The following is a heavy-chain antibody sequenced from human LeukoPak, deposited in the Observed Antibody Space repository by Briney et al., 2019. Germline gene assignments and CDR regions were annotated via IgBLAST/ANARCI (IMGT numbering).Heavy chain of an antibody. Sequence: SETLSLTCAVYGGSFSGYYWSWIRQPPGKGLEWIGEINHSGSTNYNPSLKSRVTMSVDTSKNQFSLKLSSVTAANTAVYYCARRRYSSSPLDYWGQGTLVTVSS. V-gene: IGHV4-34*01. CDR3: ARRRYSSSPLDY. J-gene: IGHJ4*02. D-gene: IGHD6-13*01. CDR2: INHSGST. CDR1: GGSFSGYY.